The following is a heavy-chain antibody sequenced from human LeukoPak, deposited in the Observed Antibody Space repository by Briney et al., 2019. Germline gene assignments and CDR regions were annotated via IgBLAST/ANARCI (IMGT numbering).Heavy chain of an antibody. D-gene: IGHD4-17*01. J-gene: IGHJ4*02. V-gene: IGHV1-69-2*01. CDR1: GYTFTDYY. CDR2: VYPEDGET. CDR3: ARGLTVTTRRAGY. Sequence: ASVKISCKVSGYTFTDYYMHWVQQAPGKGLEWMGLVYPEDGETIYAEKFQGRVTITADTSTDTAYMELSSLRSEDTAMYYCARGLTVTTRRAGYWGQGTLVTVSS.